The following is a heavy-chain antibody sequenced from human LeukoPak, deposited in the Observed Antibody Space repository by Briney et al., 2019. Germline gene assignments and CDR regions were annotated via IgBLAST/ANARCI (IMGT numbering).Heavy chain of an antibody. CDR2: MSYSGST. V-gene: IGHV4-59*02. CDR1: GGSVSAYY. J-gene: IGHJ4*02. Sequence: SGTLSLTCSVSGGSVSAYYWSWIRQPPGKGLEYIGYMSYSGSTNCNPSVKSRVTISIDASRNQFSLKLSSVTAADTAVYYCARMINGDYFDYWGQGTLVTVSS. CDR3: ARMINGDYFDY. D-gene: IGHD3-16*01.